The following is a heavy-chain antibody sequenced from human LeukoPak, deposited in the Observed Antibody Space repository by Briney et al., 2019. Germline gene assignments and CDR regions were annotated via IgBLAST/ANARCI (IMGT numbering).Heavy chain of an antibody. CDR1: GFIFSSYA. J-gene: IGHJ3*02. CDR2: TSTDGSSK. V-gene: IGHV3-30-3*01. D-gene: IGHD6-13*01. Sequence: PGRSLRLSCAASGFIFSSYAMDWVRQAPGKGLEWVSVTSTDGSSKYYADSVEGRFTISRDNAENTVYLQMNSLRAEDTAVYYCARDGSYAFDIWGQGTMVTVSS. CDR3: ARDGSYAFDI.